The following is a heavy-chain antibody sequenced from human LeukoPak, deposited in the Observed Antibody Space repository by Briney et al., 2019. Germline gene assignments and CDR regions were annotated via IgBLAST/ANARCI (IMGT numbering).Heavy chain of an antibody. CDR3: ATFHRWAMIRGIIKDY. Sequence: GGSLRLSCTASGFTFSNYEMNWVRQAPGKGLEWISYISSSSTTIYYADSVKGRFTIYRDNAKNSLFLQMNSLRAEDTAVYYCATFHRWAMIRGIIKDYWGQGTLVTVSS. CDR2: ISSSSTTI. V-gene: IGHV3-48*03. CDR1: GFTFSNYE. J-gene: IGHJ4*02. D-gene: IGHD3-10*01.